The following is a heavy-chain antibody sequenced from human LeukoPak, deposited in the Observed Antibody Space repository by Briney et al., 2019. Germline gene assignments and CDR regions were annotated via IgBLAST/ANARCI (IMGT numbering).Heavy chain of an antibody. J-gene: IGHJ4*02. CDR2: IIANGGSA. CDR1: GFTFSSFA. CDR3: STQAAGRVY. V-gene: IGHV3-23*01. Sequence: GGSLRLSCSASGFTFSSFALSWVRQAPGKGLEWVSGIIANGGSAYYADSVKGRFTISRDNPKNTLYLQMNSLRAEDTAVYYCSTQAAGRVYWGQGTLVTVSS. D-gene: IGHD6-13*01.